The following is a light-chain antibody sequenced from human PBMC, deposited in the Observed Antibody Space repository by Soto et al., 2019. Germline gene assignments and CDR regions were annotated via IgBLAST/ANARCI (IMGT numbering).Light chain of an antibody. V-gene: IGKV1-33*01. J-gene: IGKJ4*01. CDR1: QDISSY. CDR2: DAS. CDR3: QQYDNLPLT. Sequence: DLQMTQSPSSLSASVGDRVTITCQASQDISSYLNWYQQKPGKAPKLLIYDASNLETGVPSRFSGSGSGTDFTFTISSLQPEDIAIYYCQQYDNLPLTFGGGAKVEIK.